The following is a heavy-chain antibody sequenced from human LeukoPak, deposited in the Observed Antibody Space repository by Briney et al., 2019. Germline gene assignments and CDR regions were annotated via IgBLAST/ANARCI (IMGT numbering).Heavy chain of an antibody. V-gene: IGHV1-8*01. J-gene: IGHJ4*02. CDR1: GYTFTSYD. CDR3: ARRFRRSGSYFVY. D-gene: IGHD1-26*01. Sequence: ASVKVSCKASGYTFTSYDINWVRQATGRGLEWMGWMNPNSGNTGCAQKFQGRVTMTRNTSISTAYMELSSLRSEDTAVYYCARRFRRSGSYFVYWGQGTLVTVSS. CDR2: MNPNSGNT.